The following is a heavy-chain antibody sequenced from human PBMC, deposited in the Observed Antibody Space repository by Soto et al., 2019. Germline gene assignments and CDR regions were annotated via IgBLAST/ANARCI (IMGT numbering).Heavy chain of an antibody. CDR1: GYSCTSYW. CDR2: IYPGDSDT. Sequence: GESLKISCKGSGYSCTSYWIGCVRQMPGKGLEWMGIIYPGDSDTRYSPSFQGQVTISADKSISTAYLQWSSLKASDTAMYYCTTWGSSYVFDCWGQGTLVTVSS. J-gene: IGHJ4*02. CDR3: TTWGSSYVFDC. V-gene: IGHV5-51*01. D-gene: IGHD1-26*01.